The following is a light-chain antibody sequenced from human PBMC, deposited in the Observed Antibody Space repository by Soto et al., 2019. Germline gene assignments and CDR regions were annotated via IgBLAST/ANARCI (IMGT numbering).Light chain of an antibody. CDR2: AAT. CDR1: QTITTF. V-gene: IGKV1-39*01. Sequence: DIQMTQSPSSLSASVGDRVTISCRASQTITTFLSWYQQKPGKAPKLLIYAATSLQSGVPSRFSGSGSGTVFTLTISSLQPEDSATYYCQQTFNSLFTFGPGTKVDFK. J-gene: IGKJ3*01. CDR3: QQTFNSLFT.